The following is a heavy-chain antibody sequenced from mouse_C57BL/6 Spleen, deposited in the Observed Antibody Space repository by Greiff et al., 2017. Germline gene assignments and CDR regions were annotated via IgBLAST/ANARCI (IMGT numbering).Heavy chain of an antibody. CDR1: GFTFSSYA. V-gene: IGHV5-4*01. CDR3: ARVGNPWYFDV. J-gene: IGHJ1*03. Sequence: EVQGVESGGGLVKPGGSLKLSCAASGFTFSSYAMSWVRQTPEKRLEWVATISDGGSYTYYPDNVKGRFTISRDNAKNNQYLQMSHLKSEDTAMYYCARVGNPWYFDVWGTGTTVTVSS. CDR2: ISDGGSYT.